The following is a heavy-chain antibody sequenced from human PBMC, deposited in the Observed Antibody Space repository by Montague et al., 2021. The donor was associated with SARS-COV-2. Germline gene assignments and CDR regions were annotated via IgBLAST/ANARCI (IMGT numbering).Heavy chain of an antibody. CDR1: GGSISSYY. CDR2: IFHSGIT. D-gene: IGHD1-20*01. CDR3: ARTEYNWNDRFDP. J-gene: IGHJ5*02. Sequence: SETLSLTCSVSGGSISSYYWSWIRQSPGKGLEWIGYIFHSGITDYNPSLKSRVTISVGMSKNQFSLQLNSVTAADSAVYYCARTEYNWNDRFDPWGQGALVTVSS. V-gene: IGHV4-59*13.